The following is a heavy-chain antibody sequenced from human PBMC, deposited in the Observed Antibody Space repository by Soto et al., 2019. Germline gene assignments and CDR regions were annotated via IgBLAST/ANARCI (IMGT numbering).Heavy chain of an antibody. CDR3: ARGRGWSGGSCYPHLGY. Sequence: QVQLQQWGAGLLKPSETLSLTCAVYGGSFSGYYWSWIRQPPGKGLEWIGEINHSGSTNYNPSLKSRVTISVDTSKNQFSLKLSSVTAADTAVYYCARGRGWSGGSCYPHLGYWGQGTLVTVSS. CDR1: GGSFSGYY. J-gene: IGHJ4*02. V-gene: IGHV4-34*01. D-gene: IGHD2-15*01. CDR2: INHSGST.